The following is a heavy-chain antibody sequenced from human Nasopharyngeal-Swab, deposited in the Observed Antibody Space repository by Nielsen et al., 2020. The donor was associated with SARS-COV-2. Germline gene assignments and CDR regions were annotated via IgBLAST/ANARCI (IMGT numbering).Heavy chain of an antibody. V-gene: IGHV3-7*03. CDR1: GFTFSTYW. CDR2: IKQDGSEK. J-gene: IGHJ4*02. D-gene: IGHD3-10*01. Sequence: GGSLRLSCAASGFTFSTYWMSWARQAPGKGLEWVANIKQDGSEKYYADSVKGRFTISRDNSKNSLYLQMNSLRTEDTALYYCAKDIKGDGSGTHFDYWGQGTLVTVSS. CDR3: AKDIKGDGSGTHFDY.